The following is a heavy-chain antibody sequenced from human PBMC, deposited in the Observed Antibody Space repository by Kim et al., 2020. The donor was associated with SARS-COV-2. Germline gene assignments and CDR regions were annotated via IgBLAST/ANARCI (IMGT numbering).Heavy chain of an antibody. Sequence: NPSLKSRVTISVDPSKNQLSLRLTSVPAADTAVYYCARDRLETGMAHIDYWGQGALVSVSS. J-gene: IGHJ4*02. V-gene: IGHV4-59*01. CDR3: ARDRLETGMAHIDY. D-gene: IGHD6-25*01.